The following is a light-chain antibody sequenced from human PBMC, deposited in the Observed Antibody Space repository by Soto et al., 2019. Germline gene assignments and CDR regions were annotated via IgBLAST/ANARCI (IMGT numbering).Light chain of an antibody. J-gene: IGKJ3*01. CDR1: QSINSRY. CDR3: QPFGSSPGFT. CDR2: GAS. V-gene: IGKV3-20*01. Sequence: EIVLTQSPGTLSLSPGERATLSCRASQSINSRYLAWYQQKPGQAPRLLIYGASSRATGIPDRFSGSGSGKDFTLTISRLEPEDFAVYYCQPFGSSPGFTFGPGTKVDIK.